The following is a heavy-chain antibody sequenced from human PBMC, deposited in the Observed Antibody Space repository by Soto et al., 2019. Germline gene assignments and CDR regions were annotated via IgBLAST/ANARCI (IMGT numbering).Heavy chain of an antibody. D-gene: IGHD3-22*01. CDR1: GYTFTSYD. Sequence: ASVKVSCKASGYTFTSYDINWVRQATGQGLEWMGWMNPNSGNTGYAQKFQGRVTMTRNTSISTAYMELSSLRSEDTAVYYCARGYYGDYYYYDMDVWGLGTTVTVSS. J-gene: IGHJ6*02. CDR2: MNPNSGNT. V-gene: IGHV1-8*01. CDR3: ARGYYGDYYYYDMDV.